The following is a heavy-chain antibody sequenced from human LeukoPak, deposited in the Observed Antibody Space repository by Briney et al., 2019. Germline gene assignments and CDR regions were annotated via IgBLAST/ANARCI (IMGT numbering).Heavy chain of an antibody. J-gene: IGHJ4*02. CDR2: AYHSGIT. Sequence: PGGSLRLSCAASGFTFSSYSMNWVRQAPGKGLEWIGEAYHSGITNYNPSLKSRVTISVDKSKNQFSLELTSVTAADTALYYCARRGYSYGYFDYWGQGTLVTVSS. CDR1: GFTFSSYSM. D-gene: IGHD5-18*01. CDR3: ARRGYSYGYFDY. V-gene: IGHV4-4*02.